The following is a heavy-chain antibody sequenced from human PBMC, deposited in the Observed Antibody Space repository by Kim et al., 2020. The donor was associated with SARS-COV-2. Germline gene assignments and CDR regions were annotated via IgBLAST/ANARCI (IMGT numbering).Heavy chain of an antibody. D-gene: IGHD1-26*01. J-gene: IGHJ4*02. CDR1: GGSFSGYY. CDR2: ISHSGWT. CDR3: AHRSGNLNFDY. Sequence: SETLSLTCAAYGGSFSGYYWGWIRQPPGKGLEWIGEISHSGWTNYNPSLKSRVSISVDTSKKQFSLNLSSVTAADTAVYYCAHRSGNLNFDYWGRGTLVT. V-gene: IGHV4-34*01.